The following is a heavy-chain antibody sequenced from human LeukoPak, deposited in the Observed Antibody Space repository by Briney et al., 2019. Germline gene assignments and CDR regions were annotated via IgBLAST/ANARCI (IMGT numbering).Heavy chain of an antibody. CDR1: GGSISSSSYY. CDR2: IYYSGST. CDR3: ARRSSVWLLDAFDI. J-gene: IGHJ3*02. Sequence: PSETLSLTCTVSGGSISSSSYYWGWIRQPPGKGLEWIGSIYYSGSTYYNPSLKSRVTISVDTSKNQFSLKLSSVTAADTAVYYCARRSSVWLLDAFDIWGQGTMVTVSS. V-gene: IGHV4-39*01. D-gene: IGHD5-12*01.